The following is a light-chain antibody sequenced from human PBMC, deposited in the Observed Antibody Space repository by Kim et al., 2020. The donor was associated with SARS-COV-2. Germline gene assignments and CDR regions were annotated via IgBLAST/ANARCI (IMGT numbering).Light chain of an antibody. CDR1: SSDVGSYNR. CDR3: CSYAGSATYV. V-gene: IGLV2-23*02. CDR2: EVI. Sequence: GQSVTISCTGTSSDVGSYNRVSWYQQYPGKAPQIIIYEVIKRPSGVSNRFSASKSGNTASLTISGLQTEDEADYYCCSYAGSATYVFGTGTKVTVL. J-gene: IGLJ1*01.